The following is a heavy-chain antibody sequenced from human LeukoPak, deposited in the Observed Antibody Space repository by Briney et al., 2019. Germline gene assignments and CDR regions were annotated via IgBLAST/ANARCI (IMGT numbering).Heavy chain of an antibody. CDR3: ATARRGMIVEGHFDY. V-gene: IGHV1-24*01. CDR1: GYTLTELS. D-gene: IGHD3-22*01. CDR2: FDPEDGET. J-gene: IGHJ4*02. Sequence: ASVKVSCKVSGYTLTELSMHWVRQAPGKGLEWMGGFDPEDGETIYAQKFQGRVTMTEDTSTDTAYMELSSLRPEDTAVYYCATARRGMIVEGHFDYWGQGTLVTVSS.